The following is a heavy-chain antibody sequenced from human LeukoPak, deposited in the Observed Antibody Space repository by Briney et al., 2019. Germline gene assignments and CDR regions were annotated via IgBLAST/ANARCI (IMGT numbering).Heavy chain of an antibody. J-gene: IGHJ2*01. Sequence: SETLSLTCTVSGGSISSYYWSWIRQPPGKGLEWIGHIYYSGSTNYNPSLKSRVTISVDTSKNQFSLKLSSVTAADTAVYYCARGASYWYFDLWGRGALVTVSS. CDR2: IYYSGST. CDR3: ARGASYWYFDL. V-gene: IGHV4-59*01. CDR1: GGSISSYY.